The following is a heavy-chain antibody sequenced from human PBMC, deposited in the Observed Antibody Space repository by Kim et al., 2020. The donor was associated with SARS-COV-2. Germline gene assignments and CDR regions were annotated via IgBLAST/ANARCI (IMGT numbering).Heavy chain of an antibody. CDR2: INPNSGGT. Sequence: ASVKVSCKASGYTFTGYYMHWVRQAPGQGLEWMGWINPNSGGTNYAQKFQGRVTMTRDTSISTAYMELSRLRSDDTAVYYCARDMRQWLGKGVFDYWGQGTLLTVSS. CDR3: ARDMRQWLGKGVFDY. D-gene: IGHD6-19*01. V-gene: IGHV1-2*02. CDR1: GYTFTGYY. J-gene: IGHJ4*02.